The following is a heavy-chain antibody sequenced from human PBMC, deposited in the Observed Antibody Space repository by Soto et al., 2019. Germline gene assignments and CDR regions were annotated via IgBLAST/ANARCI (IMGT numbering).Heavy chain of an antibody. D-gene: IGHD2-2*01. J-gene: IGHJ5*02. Sequence: SEPLSLTCTVSGGSISSGGYYWSWIRQHPGKGLEGIGYIYYSGSTYYNPSLKSRVTISVDTSKNQFSLKLSSVTAADTAVYSCVRVVGINWFDPSGQGTLFTVSS. CDR3: VRVVGINWFDP. CDR1: GGSISSGGYY. CDR2: IYYSGST. V-gene: IGHV4-31*03.